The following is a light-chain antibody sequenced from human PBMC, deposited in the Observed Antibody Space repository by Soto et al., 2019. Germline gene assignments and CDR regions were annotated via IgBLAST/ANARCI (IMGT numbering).Light chain of an antibody. J-gene: IGLJ2*01. V-gene: IGLV2-8*01. Sequence: QPVLTQPPSASGSPGQSVTISCTGTSSDVGGYNYVSWYQQHPGKAPKLMISEVSKRPSGVPDRFSGSKSGNTASLTVSGLQAEDEADYYCSSYAGSNNPVVFGGGTKLTAL. CDR1: SSDVGGYNY. CDR2: EVS. CDR3: SSYAGSNNPVV.